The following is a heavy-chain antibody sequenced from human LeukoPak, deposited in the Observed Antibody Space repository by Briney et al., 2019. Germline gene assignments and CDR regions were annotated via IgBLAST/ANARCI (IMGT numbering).Heavy chain of an antibody. V-gene: IGHV3-21*01. J-gene: IGHJ4*02. CDR1: GFTFRSYA. CDR3: ASGYLNDY. D-gene: IGHD3-22*01. Sequence: GGSLRLSCAASGFTFRSYAMSWVRQAPGKGLEWVSSISSSSSYIYYADSVKGRFTISRDNAKNSLYLQMNSLRAEDTAVYYCASGYLNDYWGQGTLVTVSS. CDR2: ISSSSSYI.